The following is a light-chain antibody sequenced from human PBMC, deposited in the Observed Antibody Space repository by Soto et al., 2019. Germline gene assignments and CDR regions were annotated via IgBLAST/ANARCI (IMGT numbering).Light chain of an antibody. J-gene: IGKJ1*01. CDR2: GAT. Sequence: DIALTQSPGTLSLSPGDRAILSCRDSQSVNSGSLAWYQQRPGQAPRLLIYGATIRATGIPDKFSGSGSGTDFTLTISRLEPEDFAVYYCQQYGSSVRTFGQGTKVEIK. CDR3: QQYGSSVRT. V-gene: IGKV3-20*01. CDR1: QSVNSGS.